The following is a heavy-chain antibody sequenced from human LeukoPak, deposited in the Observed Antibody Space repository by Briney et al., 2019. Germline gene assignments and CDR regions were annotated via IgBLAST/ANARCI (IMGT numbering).Heavy chain of an antibody. V-gene: IGHV1-2*06. CDR1: GYTFTGYY. CDR3: ARAYCSSTSCYSNY. Sequence: EASVKVSCKASGYTFTGYYMHWVRQAPGQGLEWMGRINPNSGGTNYAQKFQGRVAMTRDTSISTAYMELSRLRSDDTAVYYCARAYCSSTSCYSNYWGQGTLVTVSS. CDR2: INPNSGGT. J-gene: IGHJ4*02. D-gene: IGHD2-2*01.